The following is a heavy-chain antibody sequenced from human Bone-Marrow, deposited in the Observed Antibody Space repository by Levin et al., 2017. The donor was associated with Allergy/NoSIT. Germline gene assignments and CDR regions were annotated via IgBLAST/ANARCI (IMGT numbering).Heavy chain of an antibody. D-gene: IGHD1-14*01. CDR1: GGSISRSPYY. V-gene: IGHV4-39*07. J-gene: IGHJ4*02. CDR2: IYYIGTT. CDR3: AGEGTPQSWDY. Sequence: ASETLSLTCTVSGGSISRSPYYWVWIRQPPGKGLEWIGSIYYIGTTYYNPSLKTRVTISVDTSKNQFSLKLTSVTAADTAVYYWAGEGTPQSWDYWGQGSLVRVSS.